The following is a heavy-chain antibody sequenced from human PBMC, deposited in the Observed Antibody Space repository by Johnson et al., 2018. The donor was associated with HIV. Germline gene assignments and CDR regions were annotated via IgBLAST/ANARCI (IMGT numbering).Heavy chain of an antibody. CDR2: IYSGGST. CDR1: GFTFSSNY. V-gene: IGHV3-66*01. J-gene: IGHJ3*02. D-gene: IGHD2-21*02. CDR3: VRVGKYCGGDCYSGVDAYDI. Sequence: VQLVESGGGVVQPGRSLRLSCAASGFTFSSNYMSWVRQAPGKGLEWVSVIYSGGSTYYADSVKGRFTISRDNSKNTLYLQMSSLRAEYTALYYCVRVGKYCGGDCYSGVDAYDIWGQGTVVIVSS.